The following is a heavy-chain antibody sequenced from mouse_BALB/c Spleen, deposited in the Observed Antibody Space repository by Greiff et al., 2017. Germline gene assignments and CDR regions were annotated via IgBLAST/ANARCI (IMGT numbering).Heavy chain of an antibody. V-gene: IGHV2-9*02. CDR1: GFSLTSYG. J-gene: IGHJ3*01. CDR2: IWAGGST. CDR3: ATDMITTTVFAY. Sequence: VKLVESGPGLVAPSQSLSITCTVSGFSLTSYGVHWVRQPPGKGLEWLGVIWAGGSTNYNSALMSRLSISKDNSKSQVFLKMNSLQTDDTAMYYCATDMITTTVFAYWGQGTLVTVSA. D-gene: IGHD2-4*01.